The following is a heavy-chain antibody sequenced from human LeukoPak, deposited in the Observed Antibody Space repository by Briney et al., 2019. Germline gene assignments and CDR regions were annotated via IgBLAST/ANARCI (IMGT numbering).Heavy chain of an antibody. CDR2: ISYDDSDK. Sequence: GRSLRLSCAGSGFSFSSYALHWVRQAPGKGLEWVAVISYDDSDKYYTDSVEGRFSLSRDISKNTVSLQMNSLRAEDTAVYYCARDTGRYFDWLLEDAFDIWGQGTMVTVSS. D-gene: IGHD3-9*01. CDR1: GFSFSSYA. V-gene: IGHV3-30*04. J-gene: IGHJ3*02. CDR3: ARDTGRYFDWLLEDAFDI.